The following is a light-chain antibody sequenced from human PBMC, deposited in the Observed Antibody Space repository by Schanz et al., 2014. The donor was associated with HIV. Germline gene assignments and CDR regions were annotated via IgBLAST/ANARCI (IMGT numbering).Light chain of an antibody. CDR3: STFSGSSTL. Sequence: QSALTQPASVSGSPGQSITMSCSGSSRDIGFYEYVSWYQQHPGKVPKLLIYDVSHRPSGVSDRFSASKSSNTASLTISGLQAEDEAHYYCSTFSGSSTLFGGGTKLTVL. CDR1: SRDIGFYEY. V-gene: IGLV2-14*03. CDR2: DVS. J-gene: IGLJ2*01.